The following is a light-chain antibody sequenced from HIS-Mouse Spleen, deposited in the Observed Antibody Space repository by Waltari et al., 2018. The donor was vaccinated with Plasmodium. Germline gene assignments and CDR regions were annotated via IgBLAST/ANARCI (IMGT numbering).Light chain of an antibody. V-gene: IGKV3-20*01. CDR1: QSVISSY. J-gene: IGKJ2*01. Sequence: EIVLTQSPGTLSLSPGERATLSCRAIQSVISSYLAWYQQKPGQAPRLLIYGASSRATGSPDRFSGSGSGTDFTLTISRLEPEDFAVYYCQQYGSSPYTFGQGTKLEIK. CDR2: GAS. CDR3: QQYGSSPYT.